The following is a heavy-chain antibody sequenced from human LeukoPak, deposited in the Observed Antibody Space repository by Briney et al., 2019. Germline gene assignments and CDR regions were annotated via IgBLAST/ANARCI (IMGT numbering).Heavy chain of an antibody. CDR2: IYSRGST. CDR1: GRSISSYY. V-gene: IGHV4-59*01. Sequence: PSETLSLTCTVSGRSISSYYCSWIRHPPRKGLEWIGYIYSRGSTNYNPSLKSRVTISVDTSKNQFSLKLSSVTAADTAVYYCARVEGDTAMVTGAFDIWGQGTMVTVSS. CDR3: ARVEGDTAMVTGAFDI. J-gene: IGHJ3*02. D-gene: IGHD5-18*01.